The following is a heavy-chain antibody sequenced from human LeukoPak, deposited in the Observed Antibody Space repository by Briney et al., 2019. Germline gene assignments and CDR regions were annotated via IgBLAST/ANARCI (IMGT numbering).Heavy chain of an antibody. D-gene: IGHD3-22*01. CDR3: ARVSYYDSSGYYFLSYVDY. CDR1: GFAVSSNY. CDR2: IYSGGST. V-gene: IGHV3-53*01. Sequence: GGSLRLSCAASGFAVSSNYMSWVRQAPGKGLEWVSVIYSGGSTYYADSVRGRFTISRDNSKNTLYLQMNSLGAEDTAVYYCARVSYYDSSGYYFLSYVDYWGQGTLVTVSS. J-gene: IGHJ4*02.